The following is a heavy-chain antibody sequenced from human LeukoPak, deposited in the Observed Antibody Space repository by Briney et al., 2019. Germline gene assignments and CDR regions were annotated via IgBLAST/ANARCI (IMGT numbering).Heavy chain of an antibody. CDR1: GYTFTSYY. CDR3: ARAAHPVIVVVNVGAFDI. V-gene: IGHV1-46*01. D-gene: IGHD3-22*01. CDR2: INPSGGST. J-gene: IGHJ3*02. Sequence: ASVKVSCKASGYTFTSYYMHWVRQAPGQGLELMGIINPSGGSTSYAQKLQGRVTMTTDTSTSTAYMELRSLRSDDTAVYYCARAAHPVIVVVNVGAFDIWGQGTMVTVSS.